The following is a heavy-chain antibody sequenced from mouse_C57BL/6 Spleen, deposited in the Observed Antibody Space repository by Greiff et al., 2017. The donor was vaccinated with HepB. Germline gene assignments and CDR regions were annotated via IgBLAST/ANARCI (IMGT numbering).Heavy chain of an antibody. CDR1: GYTFTDYY. V-gene: IGHV1-76*01. CDR2: IYPGSGNT. Sequence: VKLMESGAELVRPGASVKLSCKASGYTFTDYYINWVKQRPGQGLEWIARIYPGSGNTYYNEKFKGKATLTAEKSSSTTYMQLSSLTSEDSAVSFCARAGRNYFDYWGQGTTLTVSS. J-gene: IGHJ2*01. D-gene: IGHD3-3*01. CDR3: ARAGRNYFDY.